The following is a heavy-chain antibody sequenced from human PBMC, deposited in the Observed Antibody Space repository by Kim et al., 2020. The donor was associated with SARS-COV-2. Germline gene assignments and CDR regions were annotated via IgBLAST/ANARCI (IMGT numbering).Heavy chain of an antibody. D-gene: IGHD3-10*01. J-gene: IGHJ4*02. V-gene: IGHV1-8*01. Sequence: AQKFQGRVTRTRNTSISTAYMEPSSLRSEDTAVYYCARGLYGSGSYPFDYWGQGTLVTVSS. CDR3: ARGLYGSGSYPFDY.